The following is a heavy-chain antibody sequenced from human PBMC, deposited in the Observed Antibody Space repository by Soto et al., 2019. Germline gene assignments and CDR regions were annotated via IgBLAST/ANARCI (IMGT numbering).Heavy chain of an antibody. V-gene: IGHV3-23*01. CDR2: ISRSRGST. Sequence: RGPLRLSCAVSGFAFSSYSMSWVRQAPGKGLEWVSAISRSRGSTYHAASVKGRFPLSRDNSNDTLYLQMNSLRAEDTAVYYGAKYGDVERLVRYYLDYWGRGTLVTVSS. D-gene: IGHD1-1*01. CDR3: AKYGDVERLVRYYLDY. J-gene: IGHJ4*02. CDR1: GFAFSSYS.